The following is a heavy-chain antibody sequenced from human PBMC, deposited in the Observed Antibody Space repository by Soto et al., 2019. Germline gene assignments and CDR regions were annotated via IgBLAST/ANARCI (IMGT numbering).Heavy chain of an antibody. Sequence: LRLSFAASGFSFVNYAMNWVRQAPGKGLEWVSGLSGSGTSTYYADSVKGRFTISRDNSRDTLFLQMNSLTADDTAVYYCAKATTKGGWFNPFASGGQGDLVTVS. V-gene: IGHV3-23*01. D-gene: IGHD6-19*01. J-gene: IGHJ4*02. CDR2: LSGSGTST. CDR1: GFSFVNYA. CDR3: AKATTKGGWFNPFAS.